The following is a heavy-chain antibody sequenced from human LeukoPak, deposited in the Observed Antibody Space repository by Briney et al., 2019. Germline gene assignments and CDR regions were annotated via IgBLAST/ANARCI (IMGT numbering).Heavy chain of an antibody. Sequence: GASVKVSCKASGGTFSSYAISWVRQAPGQGLEWMGGIIPIFGTANYAQKFQGRVTITTDESTSTAYMELSSLRSEDTAVYYCARENFRRYSGSYYFSRWFDPWGQGTLVTVSS. D-gene: IGHD1-26*01. CDR3: ARENFRRYSGSYYFSRWFDP. CDR2: IIPIFGTA. CDR1: GGTFSSYA. V-gene: IGHV1-69*05. J-gene: IGHJ5*02.